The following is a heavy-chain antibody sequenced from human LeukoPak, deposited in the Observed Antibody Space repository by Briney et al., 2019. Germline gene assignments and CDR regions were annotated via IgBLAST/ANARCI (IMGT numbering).Heavy chain of an antibody. D-gene: IGHD3-22*01. CDR1: GYTLTELS. CDR2: FDPEDGET. J-gene: IGHJ4*02. V-gene: IGHV1-24*01. CDR3: ARGGYHYDSSGYLGFDC. Sequence: ASVKVSCKVSGYTLTELSMHWVRQAPGKGLEWMGGFDPEDGETIYAQKFQGRVTMTRDTSISTAYMELSGLRSDDTAVYYCARGGYHYDSSGYLGFDCWGQGTLVIVSS.